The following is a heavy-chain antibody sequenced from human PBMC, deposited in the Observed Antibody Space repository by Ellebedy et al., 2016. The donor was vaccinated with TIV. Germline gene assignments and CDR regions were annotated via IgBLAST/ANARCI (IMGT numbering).Heavy chain of an antibody. J-gene: IGHJ4*02. V-gene: IGHV3-30-3*01. D-gene: IGHD4-17*01. CDR1: GFTFSAYT. CDR3: ARDRDYGDHFDY. Sequence: GESLKISCATSGFTFSAYTLHWVRQAPGKGLEWVAMISYDGTKRYYADSVKGRFTVSRDNSKKMVYLQMNSLRVDDTSVNYCARDRDYGDHFDYWGQGTLVTVSS. CDR2: ISYDGTKR.